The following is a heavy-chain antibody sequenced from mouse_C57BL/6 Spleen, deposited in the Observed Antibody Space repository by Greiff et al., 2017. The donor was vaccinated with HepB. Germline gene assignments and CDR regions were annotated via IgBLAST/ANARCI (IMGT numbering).Heavy chain of an antibody. CDR1: GYTFTGYW. CDR3: ARGTGKWYFDV. Sequence: QVQLQQPGAELVMPGASVKLSCKASGYTFTGYWMHWVKQRPGQGLEWIGEIDPSDSYTNYNQKFKGKSTLTVDKSSSTAYMQLSSLTSEDSAVYYCARGTGKWYFDVWGTGTTVTVSS. J-gene: IGHJ1*03. CDR2: IDPSDSYT. V-gene: IGHV1-69*01. D-gene: IGHD4-1*01.